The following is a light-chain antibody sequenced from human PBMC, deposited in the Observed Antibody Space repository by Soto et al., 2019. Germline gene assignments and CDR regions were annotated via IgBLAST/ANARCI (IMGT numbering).Light chain of an antibody. CDR3: QQSGSSPPSWT. V-gene: IGKV3-20*01. J-gene: IGKJ1*01. CDR1: QSVSSNY. Sequence: EIVLTQSPGTLSLSPGERATLSCRASQSVSSNYLAWYQQKPGQAPRLLIYGASSRATGIPDRFSGSGSGTDFTLTISRLEPEDFAVYYCQQSGSSPPSWTFGQGTKVDIK. CDR2: GAS.